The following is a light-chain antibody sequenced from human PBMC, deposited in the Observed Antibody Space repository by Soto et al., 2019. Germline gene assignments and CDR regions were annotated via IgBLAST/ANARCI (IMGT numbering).Light chain of an antibody. CDR2: GAS. CDR3: QHSNHYPWT. CDR1: QNIDRW. J-gene: IGKJ1*01. V-gene: IGKV1-5*03. Sequence: DIQMTQSPSTLSASVGDRVTITCRASQNIDRWLAWYQQKPGKAPNLLIYGASSLESGVPSRISGSGSGTEFTLTISSQRPDDFATDCCQHSNHYPWTFGQVTKVEIK.